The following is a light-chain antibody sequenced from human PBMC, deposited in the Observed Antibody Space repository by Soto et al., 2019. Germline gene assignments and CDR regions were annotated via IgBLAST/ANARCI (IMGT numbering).Light chain of an antibody. CDR1: QSLESS. CDR2: GTS. V-gene: IGKV3-20*01. Sequence: IVLTQSPATLSLSQGQRATLSCRASQSLESSLVWYQQKPGQAPRLLIYGTSIRASGVPERFSGGGSGTDFTLTITRLEPEDFAVYYCQQYGSSLFTFGPGTKVDI. CDR3: QQYGSSLFT. J-gene: IGKJ3*01.